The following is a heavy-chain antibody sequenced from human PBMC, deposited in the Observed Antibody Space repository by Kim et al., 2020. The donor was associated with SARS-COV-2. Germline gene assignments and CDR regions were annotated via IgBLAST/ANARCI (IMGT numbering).Heavy chain of an antibody. Sequence: NPSRTSRVTISVDTSKNQFSLKLSSVTAADTAVYYCARDLGYSSSWYFDYWGQGTLVTVSS. J-gene: IGHJ4*02. D-gene: IGHD6-13*01. V-gene: IGHV4-59*01. CDR3: ARDLGYSSSWYFDY.